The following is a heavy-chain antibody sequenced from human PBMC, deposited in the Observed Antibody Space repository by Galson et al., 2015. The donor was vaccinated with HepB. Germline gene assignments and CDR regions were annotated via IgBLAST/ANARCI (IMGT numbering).Heavy chain of an antibody. CDR2: ISYDGGNK. Sequence: SLRLSCAASGFTFSTYAIHWVRQAPGKGLEWVAVISYDGGNKYYADSLEGRFTISRDNSKNTLYLQMNSLRADDTALYYCARTAAPYYYYFGLDVWGQGTTVIVSS. CDR1: GFTFSTYA. D-gene: IGHD6-25*01. V-gene: IGHV3-30*04. CDR3: ARTAAPYYYYFGLDV. J-gene: IGHJ6*02.